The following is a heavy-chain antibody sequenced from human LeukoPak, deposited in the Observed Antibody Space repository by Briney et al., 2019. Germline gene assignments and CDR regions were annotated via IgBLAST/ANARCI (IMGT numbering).Heavy chain of an antibody. D-gene: IGHD3-22*01. CDR3: ARAHYYDSSGWFDP. V-gene: IGHV4-4*07. CDR1: GGSISSYY. J-gene: IGHJ5*02. Sequence: SETLSLTCTVSGGSISSYYWSWIRQPAGKGLEWIGRIYTSGSTNYDPSLKSRVTMSVDTSKNQFSLKLSSVTAADTAVYYCARAHYYDSSGWFDPWGQGTLVAVSS. CDR2: IYTSGST.